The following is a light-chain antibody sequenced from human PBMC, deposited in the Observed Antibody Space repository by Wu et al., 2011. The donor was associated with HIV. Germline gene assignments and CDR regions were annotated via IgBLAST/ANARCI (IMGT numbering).Light chain of an antibody. CDR3: QLYGTSQDT. J-gene: IGKJ2*01. V-gene: IGKV3-20*01. CDR1: QSINTGY. Sequence: IVLTQSPGTLSLSPGERATLSCRASQSINTGYLAWYQQNPGQPPRLLIYGASSRATGIPDRFTGSGSGTDFTLTISRLEPGDFAVYYCQLYGTSQDTFGQGTKLEI. CDR2: GAS.